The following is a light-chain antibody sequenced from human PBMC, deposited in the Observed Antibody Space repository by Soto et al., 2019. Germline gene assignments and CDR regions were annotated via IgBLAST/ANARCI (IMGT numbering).Light chain of an antibody. CDR2: GDN. J-gene: IGLJ2*01. Sequence: QSVLTQPPSVSGAPGRRVTISCTGSSSNIGANYDVHWYQQFPGTAPKLLIYGDNNRPSGVPDRFSGSKSGTSASLAITGLQAEDEADYYCQSYDFSLSGFVVFGGGTKLTVL. CDR1: SSNIGANYD. V-gene: IGLV1-40*01. CDR3: QSYDFSLSGFVV.